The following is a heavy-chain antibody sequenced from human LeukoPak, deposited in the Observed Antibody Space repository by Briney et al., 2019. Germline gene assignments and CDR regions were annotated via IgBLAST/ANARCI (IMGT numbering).Heavy chain of an antibody. CDR1: GGSISSYY. CDR2: IYYSGST. Sequence: PSETLSLTCTVSGGSISSYYWSWIRQPPVKGLEWIGYIYYSGSTNYNPSLKSRVTISVDTSKNQFSLKLSSVTAADTAVYYCARETTSGSSTKGPMEFDYWGQGTLVTVSS. J-gene: IGHJ4*02. V-gene: IGHV4-59*01. D-gene: IGHD1-26*01. CDR3: ARETTSGSSTKGPMEFDY.